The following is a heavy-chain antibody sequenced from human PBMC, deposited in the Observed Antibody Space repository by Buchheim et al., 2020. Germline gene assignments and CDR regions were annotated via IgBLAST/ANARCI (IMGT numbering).Heavy chain of an antibody. CDR3: ANYYDTSGYFHY. CDR1: GFTFSNNA. V-gene: IGHV3-23*01. D-gene: IGHD3-22*01. CDR2: TSGSGGST. J-gene: IGHJ4*02. Sequence: EVQLLESGGGLVQPGGSLRLSCAASGFTFSNNAMSWVRQAPGKGLEWVSGTSGSGGSTYYADSVKGRFTISRDNSKNTLYLQIGSLRAEDTAVYYCANYYDTSGYFHYWGQGTL.